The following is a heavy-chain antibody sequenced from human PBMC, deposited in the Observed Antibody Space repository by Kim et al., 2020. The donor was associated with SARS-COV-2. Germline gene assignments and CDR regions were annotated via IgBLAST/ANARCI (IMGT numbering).Heavy chain of an antibody. Sequence: GGSLRLSCAASGFTFSSYWMHWVRQAPGKGLVWVSSINSDGSSTSYADSVKGRFTISRDNAKNTLYLQMNSLRAEDTAVYYCARERSIVGATHYYYYYGMYVTGPGTTLTVSS. CDR3: ARERSIVGATHYYYYYGMYV. D-gene: IGHD1-26*01. J-gene: IGHJ6*02. CDR2: INSDGSST. V-gene: IGHV3-74*01. CDR1: GFTFSSYW.